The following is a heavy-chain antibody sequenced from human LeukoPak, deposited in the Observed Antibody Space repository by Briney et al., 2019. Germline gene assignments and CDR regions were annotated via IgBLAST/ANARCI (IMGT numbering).Heavy chain of an antibody. CDR2: INNDETST. D-gene: IGHD2-15*01. CDR1: GXTFSTYW. CDR3: ACYGIAPPY. J-gene: IGHJ4*02. Sequence: QPGGSLRLSCAASGXTFSTYWMHWVRQAPGKGLVWVSHINNDETSTSYADSVRGRFTISRDNAKNTLFLQMNSLRTEDTAVYFCACYGIAPPYWGQGTLVTVSS. V-gene: IGHV3-74*01.